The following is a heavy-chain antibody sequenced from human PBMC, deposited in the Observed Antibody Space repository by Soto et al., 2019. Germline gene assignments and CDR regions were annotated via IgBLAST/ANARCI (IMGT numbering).Heavy chain of an antibody. Sequence: QVQLVQSGAEVKKPGASVKVSCKASGYTFTSYGISWVRQAPGQGIEWMGWISAYNGNTNYAQKLQGRVAMTTNTSRIPAYMELRSLRSDDTGVYYCARQPVAGTAFFDYWGQGTLVTVSS. CDR2: ISAYNGNT. J-gene: IGHJ4*02. D-gene: IGHD6-19*01. V-gene: IGHV1-18*01. CDR3: ARQPVAGTAFFDY. CDR1: GYTFTSYG.